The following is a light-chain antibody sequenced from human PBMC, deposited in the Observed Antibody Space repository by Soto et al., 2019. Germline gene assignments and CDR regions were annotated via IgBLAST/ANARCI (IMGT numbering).Light chain of an antibody. V-gene: IGKV3-20*01. J-gene: IGKJ1*01. CDR2: GAS. CDR1: QSVSSNY. CDR3: HQRQSWPRT. Sequence: EIVLTQSPGTLSLSPGERATLSCRASQSVSSNYLAWYQQKPGQALRLLIYGASSRATGIPDRFSGSVSGTDFTLTISSLEPEDFAVYYCHQRQSWPRTFGQGTKVDIK.